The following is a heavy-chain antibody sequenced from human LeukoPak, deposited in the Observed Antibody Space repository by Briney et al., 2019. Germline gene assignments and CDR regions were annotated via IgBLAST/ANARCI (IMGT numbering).Heavy chain of an antibody. V-gene: IGHV3-21*01. Sequence: GGSLRLSCAASGFTFSSYSMNWVRQAPGKGLEWVSSISSSSSYIYYADSVKGRFTISRDNAKNSLYLQMNSLRAEDTAVYYCARGIAVAGRAIAYYFDYWAREPWSPSPQ. CDR3: ARGIAVAGRAIAYYFDY. CDR1: GFTFSSYS. D-gene: IGHD6-19*01. J-gene: IGHJ4*02. CDR2: ISSSSSYI.